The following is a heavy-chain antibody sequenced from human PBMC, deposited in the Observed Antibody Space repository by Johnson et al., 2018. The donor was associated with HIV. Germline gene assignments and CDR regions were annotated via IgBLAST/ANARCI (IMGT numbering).Heavy chain of an antibody. D-gene: IGHD3-22*01. J-gene: IGHJ3*02. Sequence: QVQLVESGGGLVQPGGSLRLSCAASGFSVSSNYMSWVRQSPGKGLEWVAIISYDGGSKYYADSVKGRFTVSRDNSKNTLYLQMNSLRAEDTAVYYCAKDLPPMILVGGDAFDIWGQGTMVTVSS. CDR3: AKDLPPMILVGGDAFDI. V-gene: IGHV3-30*18. CDR2: ISYDGGSK. CDR1: GFSVSSNY.